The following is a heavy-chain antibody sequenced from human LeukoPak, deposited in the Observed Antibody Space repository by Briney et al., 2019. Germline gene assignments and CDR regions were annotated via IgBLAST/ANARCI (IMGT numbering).Heavy chain of an antibody. CDR3: ARAPSYYYDSSGYYLGYFDY. V-gene: IGHV3-23*01. CDR1: GVVFMDYG. CDR2: ISGGGTST. Sequence: GGSLRLSCAASGVVFMDYGMNWVRQAPGKGLEWVSVISGGGTSTYYADSVKGRFTISRDNAKNSLYLQMNSLRAEDTAVYYCARAPSYYYDSSGYYLGYFDYWGQGTLVSVSS. J-gene: IGHJ4*02. D-gene: IGHD3-22*01.